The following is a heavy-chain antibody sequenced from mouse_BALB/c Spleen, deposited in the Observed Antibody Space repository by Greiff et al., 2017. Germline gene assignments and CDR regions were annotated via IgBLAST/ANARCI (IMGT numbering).Heavy chain of an antibody. J-gene: IGHJ4*01. CDR3: ARQTGARGMDY. CDR1: GFTFSSYT. Sequence: EVMLVESGGGLVQPGGSLKLSCAASGFTFSSYTMSWVRQTPEKRLEWVAYISNGGGSTYYPDTVKGRFTISRDNAKNTLYLQMSSLKTEDTAMYYCARQTGARGMDYWGQGTSVTVSS. D-gene: IGHD4-1*01. CDR2: ISNGGGST. V-gene: IGHV5-12-2*01.